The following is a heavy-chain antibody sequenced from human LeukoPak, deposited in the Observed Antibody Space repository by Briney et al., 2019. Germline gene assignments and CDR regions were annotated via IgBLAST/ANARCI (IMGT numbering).Heavy chain of an antibody. J-gene: IGHJ3*02. Sequence: SETLSLTCTVSGGSINNDYWSWIRQPAGKGLEWIGRIYSGGTTNYNPSLKSRVTMSVDTSKNQGSLKLKSVTAADTAVYYCARALGAFDIWGQGTMVTVSS. CDR1: GGSINNDY. V-gene: IGHV4-4*07. CDR3: ARALGAFDI. CDR2: IYSGGTT.